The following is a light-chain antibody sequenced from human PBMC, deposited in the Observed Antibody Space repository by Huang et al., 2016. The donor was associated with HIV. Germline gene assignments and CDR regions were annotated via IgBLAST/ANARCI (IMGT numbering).Light chain of an antibody. Sequence: DIQMTQSPSSLSASVGDRVTITCRASQSITNYLNWYQQKPGTAPKVLIYAASSLQSGVPSRFSGSGSGTDFTLTISCLQPEDFVTYYCQQTYNTPRTFGQGTKVEIK. V-gene: IGKV1-39*01. CDR2: AAS. CDR3: QQTYNTPRT. CDR1: QSITNY. J-gene: IGKJ1*01.